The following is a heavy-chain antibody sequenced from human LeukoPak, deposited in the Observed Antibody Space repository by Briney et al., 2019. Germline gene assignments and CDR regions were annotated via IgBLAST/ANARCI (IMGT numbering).Heavy chain of an antibody. J-gene: IGHJ5*02. D-gene: IGHD2-15*01. CDR3: ATEVGSGGQFDP. CDR2: IYYSGST. Sequence: SETLSLTCAVSGGSISSGGYSWSWIRQPPGKGLEWIGYIYYSGSTYYNPSLKSRVTISVDTSKNQFSLKLSSVTAADTAAYYCATEVGSGGQFDPWGQGTLVTVSS. V-gene: IGHV4-30-4*07. CDR1: GGSISSGGYS.